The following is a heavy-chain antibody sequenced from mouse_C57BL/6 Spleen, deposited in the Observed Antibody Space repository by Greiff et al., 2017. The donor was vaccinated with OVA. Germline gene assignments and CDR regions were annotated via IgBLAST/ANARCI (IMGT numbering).Heavy chain of an antibody. V-gene: IGHV5-9*01. CDR2: ISGGGGNT. CDR3: ARQGGYDRAWFAY. Sequence: EVHLVESGGGLVKPGGSLKLSCAASGFTFSSYTMSWVRQTPEKRLEWVATISGGGGNTYYPDSVKGRFTISRDNAKNTLYLQMSSLRSEDTALYYCARQGGYDRAWFAYWGQGTLVTVSA. D-gene: IGHD2-2*01. J-gene: IGHJ3*01. CDR1: GFTFSSYT.